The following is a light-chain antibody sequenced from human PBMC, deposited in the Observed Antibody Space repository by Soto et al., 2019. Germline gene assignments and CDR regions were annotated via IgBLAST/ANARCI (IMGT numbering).Light chain of an antibody. CDR3: QQYGDMWT. V-gene: IGKV3-11*01. CDR2: DAS. Sequence: ESVLTQSPATLSLSPGERATLSCRASPSVSNSLAWYQHKPGQAPRLLIYDASNRATGVPTRFSGSGSGTDFTLTINRLEPEDFAVYFCQQYGDMWTFGQGTKVDIK. CDR1: PSVSNS. J-gene: IGKJ1*01.